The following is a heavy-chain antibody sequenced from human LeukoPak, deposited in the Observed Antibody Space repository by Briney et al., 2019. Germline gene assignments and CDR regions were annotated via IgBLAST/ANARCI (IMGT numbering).Heavy chain of an antibody. CDR2: INPNSGGT. V-gene: IGHV1-2*02. CDR3: ARGNWNDAFDY. Sequence: GASVKVSCKASGYTFTSYGITWVRQAPGQGLEWMGWINPNSGGTNYAQKFQGRVTMTRDTSISTAYMELSRLRSDDTAVYYCARGNWNDAFDYWGQGTLVTVSS. J-gene: IGHJ4*02. CDR1: GYTFTSYG. D-gene: IGHD1-1*01.